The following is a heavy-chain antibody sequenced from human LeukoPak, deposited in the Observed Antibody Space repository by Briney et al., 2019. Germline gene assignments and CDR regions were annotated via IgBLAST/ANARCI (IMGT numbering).Heavy chain of an antibody. D-gene: IGHD3-22*01. CDR2: ISGSGGST. V-gene: IGHV3-23*01. Sequence: GGSLRLSCAASGFTFSSHAMSWVRQAPGKGLEWVSAISGSGGSTYYADSVKGRFTISRDNSKNKLYLQMNSLRAEDTAVYYCAKDRPNYYESNGDYYRRNGDSWGQGTLVTVSS. CDR1: GFTFSSHA. CDR3: AKDRPNYYESNGDYYRRNGDS. J-gene: IGHJ5*01.